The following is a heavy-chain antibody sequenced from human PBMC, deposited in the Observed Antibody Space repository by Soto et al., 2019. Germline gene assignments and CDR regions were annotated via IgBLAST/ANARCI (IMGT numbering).Heavy chain of an antibody. CDR2: VSQGGAAAYLAEGETT. CDR3: ARERWRVGQWPENWFDP. CDR1: GAFLNNFF. V-gene: IGHV4-59*01. Sequence: PSETLSLTCTVSGAFLNNFFWSWIRQTPGKGLEWIGYVSQGGAAAYLAEGETTNYNPSLKSRVTISVDTSKNQFSLKLSSVTAADTAVYYCARERWRVGQWPENWFDPWGQGTLVTVSS. J-gene: IGHJ5*02. D-gene: IGHD6-19*01.